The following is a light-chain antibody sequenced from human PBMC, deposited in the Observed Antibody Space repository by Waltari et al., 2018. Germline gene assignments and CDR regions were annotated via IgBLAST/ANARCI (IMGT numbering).Light chain of an antibody. J-gene: IGLJ3*02. CDR3: AAWDDSLNGWL. CDR2: SND. CDR1: NPKIGRKT. V-gene: IGLV1-44*01. Sequence: QSALTQPPSASGTHGQRVTKSGCGSNPKIGRKTVNWYQQFPGTAPKIPIYSNDQLPSGVPDRVSASKSGTSPSLAISGLQSEDEADYYCAAWDDSLNGWLCGGGTKLTVL.